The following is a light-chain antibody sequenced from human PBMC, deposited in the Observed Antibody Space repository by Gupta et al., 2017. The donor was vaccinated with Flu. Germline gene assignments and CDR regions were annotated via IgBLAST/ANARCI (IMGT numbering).Light chain of an antibody. CDR3: YAPDNSSNNLVV. CDR1: SIIGYN. Sequence: QTVSITCKGDSIIGYNEICYYQKPAQSPPLLLFYNNNRRAGAPARCSCSNSGATASVTITSAQAEEEAGYYYYAPDNSSNNLVVFGGGTKLTVL. V-gene: IGLV3-19*01. CDR2: YNN. J-gene: IGLJ2*01.